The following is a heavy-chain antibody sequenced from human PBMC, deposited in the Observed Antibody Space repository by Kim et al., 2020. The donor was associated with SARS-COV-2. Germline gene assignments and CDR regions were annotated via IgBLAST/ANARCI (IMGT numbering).Heavy chain of an antibody. CDR2: IITIFGTA. J-gene: IGHJ2*01. CDR3: AREQSIQVTSSYWYFDL. Sequence: SVKVSCKASGGTFSSYAISWVRQAPGQGLEWMGGIITIFGTANYAQKFQGRVTITADESTSTAYMELSSLRSEDTAVYYCAREQSIQVTSSYWYFDLWGRGTLVTFSS. V-gene: IGHV1-69*13. CDR1: GGTFSSYA. D-gene: IGHD4-17*01.